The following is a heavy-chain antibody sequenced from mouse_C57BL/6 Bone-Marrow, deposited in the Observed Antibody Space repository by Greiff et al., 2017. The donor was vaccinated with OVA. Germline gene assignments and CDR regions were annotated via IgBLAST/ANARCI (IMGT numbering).Heavy chain of an antibody. CDR3: ARDSYYGSRGWYFDV. Sequence: EVNVVESGGGLVQSGRSLRLSCATSGFTFSDFYMEWVRQAPGKGLEWIAASRNKANDYSTEYSASVKGRFIVSRDTSQSILYLQMNALRAEYTAIYYCARDSYYGSRGWYFDVWGTGTTVTVSS. V-gene: IGHV7-1*01. CDR1: GFTFSDFY. CDR2: SRNKANDYST. J-gene: IGHJ1*03. D-gene: IGHD1-1*01.